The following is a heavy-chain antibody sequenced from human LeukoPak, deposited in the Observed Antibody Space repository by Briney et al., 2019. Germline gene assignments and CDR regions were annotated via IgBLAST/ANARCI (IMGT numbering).Heavy chain of an antibody. CDR2: IKQDGSEK. Sequence: HPGGSLRLSCAASGFTFSSYWMSWVRQAPGKGLERVANIKQDGSEKYYVDSVKGRFTISRDNAKNSLYLQMNSLRAEDTAVYYCAGDPRDTTVTTGENYWGQGTLVTASS. D-gene: IGHD4-17*01. J-gene: IGHJ4*02. V-gene: IGHV3-7*01. CDR3: AGDPRDTTVTTGENY. CDR1: GFTFSSYW.